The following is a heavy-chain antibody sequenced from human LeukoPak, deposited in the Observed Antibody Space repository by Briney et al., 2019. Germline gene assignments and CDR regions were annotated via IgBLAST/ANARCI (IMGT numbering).Heavy chain of an antibody. J-gene: IGHJ5*02. V-gene: IGHV3-48*04. CDR3: ARDVPGGYCSGGSCYERFDP. D-gene: IGHD2-15*01. CDR2: ISSSSSTI. Sequence: GGSLRLSCAASGFTFSSYSMNWVRQAPGKGLEWVSYISSSSSTIYYADSVKGRFTISRDNAKNSLYLQMNSLRAEDTAVYYCARDVPGGYCSGGSCYERFDPWGQGTLVTVSS. CDR1: GFTFSSYS.